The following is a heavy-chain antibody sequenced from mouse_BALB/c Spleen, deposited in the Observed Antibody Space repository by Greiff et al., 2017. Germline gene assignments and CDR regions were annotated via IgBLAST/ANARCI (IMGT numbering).Heavy chain of an antibody. J-gene: IGHJ1*01. V-gene: IGHV2-6-7*01. Sequence: QVQLQQSGPGLVAPSQSLSITCTVSGFSLTGYGVNWVRQPPGKGLEWLGMIWGDGSTDYNSALKSRLSLSKDNSKSQVFLKMNSLQTDDTARYYCARDSGAYYGNYGGYWYFDVWGAGTTVTVSS. D-gene: IGHD2-10*01. CDR1: GFSLTGYG. CDR2: IWGDGST. CDR3: ARDSGAYYGNYGGYWYFDV.